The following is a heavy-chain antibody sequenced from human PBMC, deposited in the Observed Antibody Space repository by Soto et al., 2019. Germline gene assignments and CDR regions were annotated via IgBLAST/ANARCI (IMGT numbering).Heavy chain of an antibody. V-gene: IGHV4-34*01. CDR3: ARGRAVAGIQRHFQH. Sequence: SETLSLTCAVYGGSFSGYYWSWIRQPPGKGLEWIGEINHSGSTNYNPSLKSRVTISVDTSKNQFSLKLSSVTAADTAVYYCARGRAVAGIQRHFQHWGQGTLVTVYS. J-gene: IGHJ1*01. CDR1: GGSFSGYY. CDR2: INHSGST. D-gene: IGHD6-19*01.